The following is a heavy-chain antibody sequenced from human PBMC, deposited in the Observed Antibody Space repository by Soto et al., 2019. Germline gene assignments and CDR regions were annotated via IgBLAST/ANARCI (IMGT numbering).Heavy chain of an antibody. J-gene: IGHJ5*02. Sequence: SSETLSLTCTVSGGSISSYYWSWIRQPPGKGLEWIGYIYYSGSTNYNPSLKSRVTISVDTSKNQFSLKLSSVTAADTAVYYCARESAKDTRKYNWFDPWGQGTLVTVSS. D-gene: IGHD3-3*01. CDR1: GGSISSYY. V-gene: IGHV4-59*12. CDR3: ARESAKDTRKYNWFDP. CDR2: IYYSGST.